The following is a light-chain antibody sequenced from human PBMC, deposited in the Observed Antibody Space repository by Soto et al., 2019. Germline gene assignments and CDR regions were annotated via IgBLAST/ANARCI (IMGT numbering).Light chain of an antibody. CDR1: QSISSW. CDR2: DAS. CDR3: QQYNSYSRAA. Sequence: DIQMTQSPSTLSASVGDRVTITCRASQSISSWLAWYQQKPGKAPKLLIYDASSLESRVPSRFSGSGSGTEFTLTISSLQPDDFATYYCQQYNSYSRAAFGQGTKLEIK. V-gene: IGKV1-5*01. J-gene: IGKJ2*01.